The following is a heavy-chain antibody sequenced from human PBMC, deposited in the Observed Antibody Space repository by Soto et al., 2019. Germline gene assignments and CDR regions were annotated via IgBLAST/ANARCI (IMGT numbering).Heavy chain of an antibody. D-gene: IGHD5-12*01. CDR3: ARANSGDDDEFDY. CDR2: INPKSGGT. Sequence: ASVKVSCKTSGYTFTAYYIHWVRQAPGQGLEWMGWINPKSGGTYLAQKYQGRVTVTRDTTVTTAYMELRGLTSGDTAVYFCARANSGDDDEFDYWGQGTLVTVSS. CDR1: GYTFTAYY. V-gene: IGHV1-2*02. J-gene: IGHJ4*02.